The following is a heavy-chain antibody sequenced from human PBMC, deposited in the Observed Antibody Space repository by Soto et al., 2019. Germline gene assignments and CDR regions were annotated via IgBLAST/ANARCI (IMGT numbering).Heavy chain of an antibody. D-gene: IGHD5-12*01. CDR2: MNPNTGNS. J-gene: IGHJ6*02. CDR3: ARDGEFTVYDSDSYYFYGMDV. V-gene: IGHV1-8*01. CDR1: GYTFTSSD. Sequence: ASVKVSCKASGYTFTSSDINWVRQAPGQGLEWMGWMNPNTGNSGFAQKFQGRVTMTSDTSISTAYMELSSLRSEDSAVYYCARDGEFTVYDSDSYYFYGMDVWGQGTTVTVSS.